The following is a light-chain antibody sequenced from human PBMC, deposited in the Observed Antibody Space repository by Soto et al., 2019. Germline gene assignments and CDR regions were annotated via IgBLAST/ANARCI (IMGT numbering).Light chain of an antibody. CDR1: QSLLHSNGYNY. Sequence: DIVMTQSPLSLPVTPGEPASISCRSSQSLLHSNGYNYLDWYLQKPGQSPQLLIYLGSNRASGVPDRVSGSGSGTDLTLKISRVEAEDVGVYYCMQALQTPFTFGPGTKVDIK. J-gene: IGKJ3*01. CDR3: MQALQTPFT. V-gene: IGKV2-28*01. CDR2: LGS.